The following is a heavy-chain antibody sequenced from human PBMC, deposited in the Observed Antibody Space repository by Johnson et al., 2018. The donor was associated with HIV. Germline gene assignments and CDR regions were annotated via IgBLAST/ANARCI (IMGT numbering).Heavy chain of an antibody. J-gene: IGHJ3*02. CDR1: GFNFNGFG. CDR2: IYSGGIT. CDR3: AKGGPLFVDAFDI. D-gene: IGHD3-3*01. Sequence: VQLVESGGGVVQPGGSLRLSCAASGFNFNGFGMHWVRQAPGKGLEWVSLIYSGGITYYADSVKGRFTISRDNSKNTLYLQMNSLRAEDTALYYCAKGGPLFVDAFDIWGQGTMVTVSS. V-gene: IGHV3-NL1*01.